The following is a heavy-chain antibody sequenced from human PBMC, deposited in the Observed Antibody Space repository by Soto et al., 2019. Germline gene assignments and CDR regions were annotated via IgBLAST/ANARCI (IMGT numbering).Heavy chain of an antibody. CDR3: AKGRGGWRNYGLDV. CDR2: ISYDGRNE. Sequence: QVKLVESGGGVVQPGRSRRLSCVASGFSFSRYAMDWVRQAPGKGLKWVAIISYDGRNEYYADSVKGRFTISRDNSKNTLYLQMNSLRPEDTAVYYCAKGRGGWRNYGLDVWGQGTTVTVSS. D-gene: IGHD6-19*01. CDR1: GFSFSRYA. V-gene: IGHV3-30*18. J-gene: IGHJ6*02.